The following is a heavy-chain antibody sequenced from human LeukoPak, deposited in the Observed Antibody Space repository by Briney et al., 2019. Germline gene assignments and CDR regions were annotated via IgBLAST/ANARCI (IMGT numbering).Heavy chain of an antibody. CDR1: GGSISSYY. CDR2: IYYSGST. Sequence: SETLSLTCTVSGGSISSYYWSWIRQPPGKGLEWIGYIYYSGSTNYNPSLKSRVTISVDTSKNQFSLKLSSVTAADTAVYYCARLTARSWFDPWGQGTLVTVSS. D-gene: IGHD1-14*01. J-gene: IGHJ5*02. V-gene: IGHV4-59*01. CDR3: ARLTARSWFDP.